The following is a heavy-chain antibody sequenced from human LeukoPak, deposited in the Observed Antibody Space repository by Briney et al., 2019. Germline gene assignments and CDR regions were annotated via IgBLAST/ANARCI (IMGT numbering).Heavy chain of an antibody. CDR3: ARDYYDSAGYSSPIDY. Sequence: GGSLRLSCAASGFIFSSYSMNWVRQAPGKGLEWVSSISGSSLYIYYADSVKGRFTISRDSAKNSLYLQMNSLRAEDSAVYYCARDYYDSAGYSSPIDYWGQGTLVTVSS. CDR1: GFIFSSYS. D-gene: IGHD3-22*01. J-gene: IGHJ4*02. V-gene: IGHV3-21*01. CDR2: ISGSSLYI.